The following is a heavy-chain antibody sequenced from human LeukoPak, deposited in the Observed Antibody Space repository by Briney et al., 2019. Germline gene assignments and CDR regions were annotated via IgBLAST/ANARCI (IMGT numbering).Heavy chain of an antibody. D-gene: IGHD3-22*01. CDR3: ARTSSSGYYYGYFDL. CDR2: IYYSGST. CDR1: GGSISSSSYY. Sequence: SETLSLTCTVSGGSISSSSYYWGWIRQPPGKGLEWIGSIYYSGSTNYNPSLKSRVTISVDTSKNQFSLKLSSVTAADTAVYYCARTSSSGYYYGYFDLWGRGTLVTVSS. V-gene: IGHV4-39*07. J-gene: IGHJ2*01.